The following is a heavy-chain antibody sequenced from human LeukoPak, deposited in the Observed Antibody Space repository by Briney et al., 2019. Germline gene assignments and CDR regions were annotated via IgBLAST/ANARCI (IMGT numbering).Heavy chain of an antibody. CDR3: ARDHLIVVLRYYFDY. V-gene: IGHV3-30*04. J-gene: IGHJ4*02. CDR2: ISYDGSNK. Sequence: GGSLRLSCAASGFTFSSYAMHWVRQAPGKGLEWVAVISYDGSNKYYADSVKGRFTISRDNSKNTLYLQMNSLRAEDTAVYYCARDHLIVVLRYYFDYWGQGTLVTVSP. D-gene: IGHD3-22*01. CDR1: GFTFSSYA.